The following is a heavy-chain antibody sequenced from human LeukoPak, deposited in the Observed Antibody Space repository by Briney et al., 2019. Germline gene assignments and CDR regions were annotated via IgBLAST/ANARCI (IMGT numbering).Heavy chain of an antibody. CDR2: INHSGST. CDR1: GGSFSGYY. J-gene: IGHJ4*02. D-gene: IGHD3-3*01. Sequence: PSETLSLTCAVYGGSFSGYYWSWIRQPPGKGLEWIGEINHSGSTNYNPSLKSRVTISVDTSKNQFSLKLSPVTAADTAVYYCARRYDFWSGYLRPYYFDYWGQGTLVTVSS. CDR3: ARRYDFWSGYLRPYYFDY. V-gene: IGHV4-34*01.